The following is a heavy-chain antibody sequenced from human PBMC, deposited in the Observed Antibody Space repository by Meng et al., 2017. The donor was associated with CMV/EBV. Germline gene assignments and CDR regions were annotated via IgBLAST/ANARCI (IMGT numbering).Heavy chain of an antibody. Sequence: SETLSLTCAVYGGSFSGYYWSWIRQPPGKGLEWIGEINHSGSTNYNPSLKSRVTISVDTSKNQFSLKLSSVTAADTAVYYCARNPPLYCSSTSCDYGGFDYWGQGTLVTVS. D-gene: IGHD2-2*01. V-gene: IGHV4-34*01. J-gene: IGHJ4*02. CDR3: ARNPPLYCSSTSCDYGGFDY. CDR1: GGSFSGYY. CDR2: INHSGST.